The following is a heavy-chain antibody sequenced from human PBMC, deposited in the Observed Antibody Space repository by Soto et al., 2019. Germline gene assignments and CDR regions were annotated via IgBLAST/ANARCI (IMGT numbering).Heavy chain of an antibody. CDR1: GGSMSSYY. D-gene: IGHD1-1*01. CDR2: IYYSGSS. V-gene: IGHV4-59*01. J-gene: IGHJ6*03. CDR3: AGLQINYYYMDV. Sequence: PSETLSLTCTVSGGSMSSYYWNWIRQPPGKGLEWIGDIYYSGSSNYNPSLKSRVTISVDTSKNQFSLKLSSVTAADTAVYYCAGLQINYYYMDVWGKGTTVTVSS.